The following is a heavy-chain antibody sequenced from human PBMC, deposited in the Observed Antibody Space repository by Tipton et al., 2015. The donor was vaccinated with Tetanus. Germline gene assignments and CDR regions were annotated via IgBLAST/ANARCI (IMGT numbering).Heavy chain of an antibody. Sequence: SLRLSCAVSGSTFDEHAMHWVRQAPGKGLIWVSRINSDGSTTSYADSVKGRFTISRDNAKNSLYLQMISLRAEDTAVYYCNGGSTRASFDYWGQGTLVTVSS. J-gene: IGHJ4*02. CDR2: INSDGSTT. CDR1: GSTFDEHA. CDR3: NGGSTRASFDY. D-gene: IGHD2-2*01. V-gene: IGHV3-74*01.